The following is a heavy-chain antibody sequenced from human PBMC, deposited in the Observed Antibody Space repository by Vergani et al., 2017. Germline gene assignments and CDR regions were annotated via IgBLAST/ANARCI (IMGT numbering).Heavy chain of an antibody. V-gene: IGHV4-59*08. CDR2: IYYSGST. J-gene: IGHJ4*02. CDR1: GGSISSYY. CDR3: ARHGVHGGFDY. D-gene: IGHD4-23*01. Sequence: QVQLQESGPGLVKPSETLSLTCTVSGGSISSYYWSWIRQPPGKGLEWIGYIYYSGSTNDNPSLKSRVTISVDTSKNQFSLKLSSVTAADTAVYYCARHGVHGGFDYWGQGTLVTVSS.